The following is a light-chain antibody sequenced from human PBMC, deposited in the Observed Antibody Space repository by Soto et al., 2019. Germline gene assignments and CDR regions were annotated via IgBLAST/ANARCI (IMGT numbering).Light chain of an antibody. CDR1: SSNIGSNT. Sequence: QSALTQPPSASGTPGQRVTISCSGSSSNIGSNTVNWYQQLPGTAPKLLIYSNNQRPSGVPDRFSGSKSGTSASLAISGLQSEDEADYYWAAWDDSLNGLYVFGTGTQLTVL. CDR3: AAWDDSLNGLYV. CDR2: SNN. V-gene: IGLV1-44*01. J-gene: IGLJ1*01.